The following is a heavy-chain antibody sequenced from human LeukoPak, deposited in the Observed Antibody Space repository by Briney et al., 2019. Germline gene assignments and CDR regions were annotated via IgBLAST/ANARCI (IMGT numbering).Heavy chain of an antibody. D-gene: IGHD3-10*01. CDR1: GGSISSGDSY. CDR3: AKHYSGSETYGFFRH. J-gene: IGHJ1*01. CDR2: IYDSGST. Sequence: SQTLSLTCTVSGGSISSGDSYWSWIRQPPGKGLEWIGYIYDSGSTYYNPSLKSRLTMSVDTSKMQFSLRLSSVTAADTALYYCAKHYSGSETYGFFRHWSQGTLVTVSS. V-gene: IGHV4-30-4*01.